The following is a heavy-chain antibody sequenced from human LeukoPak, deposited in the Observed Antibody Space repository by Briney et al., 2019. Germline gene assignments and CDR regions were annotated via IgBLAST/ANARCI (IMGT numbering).Heavy chain of an antibody. D-gene: IGHD3-10*01. J-gene: IGHJ4*02. CDR3: AKSLLWFGEAPDY. Sequence: QPGGSLRLPCAASGFPFSSYAMSWVRQAPGKGLEWVSAISGSGGSTYYADSVKGRFTISRDNSKNTLYLQMNSLRAEDTAVYYCAKSLLWFGEAPDYWGQGTLVTVSS. CDR2: ISGSGGST. CDR1: GFPFSSYA. V-gene: IGHV3-23*01.